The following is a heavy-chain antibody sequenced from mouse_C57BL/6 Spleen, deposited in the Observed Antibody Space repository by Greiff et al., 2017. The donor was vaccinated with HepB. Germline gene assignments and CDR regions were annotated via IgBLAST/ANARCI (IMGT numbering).Heavy chain of an antibody. Sequence: EVMLVESGEGLVKPGGSLKLSCAASGFTFSSYAMSWVRQTPEKRLEWVAYISSGGDYIYYADTVKGRFTISRDNARNTLYLQMSSLKSEDTAMYYCTRDLNYYGSRTWFAYWGQGTLVTVSA. CDR1: GFTFSSYA. V-gene: IGHV5-9-1*02. CDR2: ISSGGDYI. D-gene: IGHD1-1*01. J-gene: IGHJ3*01. CDR3: TRDLNYYGSRTWFAY.